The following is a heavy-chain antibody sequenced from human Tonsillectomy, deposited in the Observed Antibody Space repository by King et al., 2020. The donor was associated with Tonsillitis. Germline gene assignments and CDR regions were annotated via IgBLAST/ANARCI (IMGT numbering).Heavy chain of an antibody. Sequence: VQLVESGAEVRKPGASVKVSCQASGYAFTDHYVHWVRQAPGQGLEWMGWIIPNSGVTNFVERFRGRVTVTRDTSISTAYMELSGLTSDATAVYYCARGESLAARRGRNYFDYFGQGTLVTVSS. J-gene: IGHJ4*02. CDR1: GYAFTDHY. D-gene: IGHD6-6*01. CDR2: IIPNSGVT. V-gene: IGHV1-2*02. CDR3: ARGESLAARRGRNYFDY.